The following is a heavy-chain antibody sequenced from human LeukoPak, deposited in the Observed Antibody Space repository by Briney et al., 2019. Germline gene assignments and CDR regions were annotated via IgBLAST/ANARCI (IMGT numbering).Heavy chain of an antibody. CDR2: IKNTVHGGTS. CDR3: STMENYYDDSHFDY. V-gene: IGHV3-15*01. CDR1: GFTFNNAW. Sequence: GGSLRLSCAASGFTFNNAWMTWVRQAPRKGLEWVGLIKNTVHGGTSESAGSVKGRFIISRDDSKNILYLQMNNLKTEDTGVYYCSTMENYYDDSHFDYWGQGTLVTVSS. D-gene: IGHD3-22*01. J-gene: IGHJ4*02.